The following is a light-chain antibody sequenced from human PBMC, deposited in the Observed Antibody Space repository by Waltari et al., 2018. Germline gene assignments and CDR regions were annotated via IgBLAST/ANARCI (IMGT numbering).Light chain of an antibody. J-gene: IGKJ1*01. CDR1: QGISTY. CDR2: GAS. CDR3: LQYNSHPRT. V-gene: IGKV1-17*01. Sequence: DIQMTQSPSSLSASAGDTVTITCRASQGISTYLNWYQQKPGKAPKRLIYGASSLESGVPSRFSVSGSGTDFTLTISSLQPEDFATYYCLQYNSHPRTFGQGTKVEIK.